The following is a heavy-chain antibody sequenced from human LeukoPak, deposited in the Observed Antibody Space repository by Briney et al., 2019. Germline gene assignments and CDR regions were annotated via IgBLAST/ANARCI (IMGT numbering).Heavy chain of an antibody. J-gene: IGHJ4*02. V-gene: IGHV3-48*04. CDR2: ISTRDNTI. CDR3: ARGARWAYYFDY. CDR1: GFSFTFYS. Sequence: GGSLRLSCAASGFSFTFYSMNWVRQAPGKGLEWLSYISTRDNTIQYADSVKGRFTISRDNANNSVFLQMNNLRAEDSAIYYCARGARWAYYFDYWGQGSLVTVSS. D-gene: IGHD4-23*01.